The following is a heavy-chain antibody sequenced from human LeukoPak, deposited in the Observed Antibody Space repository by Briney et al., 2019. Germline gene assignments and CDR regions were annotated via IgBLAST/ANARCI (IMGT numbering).Heavy chain of an antibody. D-gene: IGHD4-17*01. Sequence: SETLSLTCTVSGGSISSSYWNWIRQPAGKGLEWIGRISPSGSTNYNPSLKSRVTMSVDTSKNQFSLKLSSVTAADTAVYYCARTLRTTGFDYWGQGTLVTVSS. V-gene: IGHV4-4*07. CDR1: GGSISSSY. CDR2: ISPSGST. CDR3: ARTLRTTGFDY. J-gene: IGHJ4*02.